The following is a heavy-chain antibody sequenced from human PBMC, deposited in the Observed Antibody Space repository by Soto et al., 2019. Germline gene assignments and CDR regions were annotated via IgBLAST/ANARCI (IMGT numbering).Heavy chain of an antibody. CDR2: IIPIFGTA. V-gene: IGHV1-69*01. Sequence: QVQLVQSGAEVKKPGSSVKVSSKASGGTFSSYAISWVRQAPGQGLEWMGGIIPIFGTANYAQKFQGRVTITADESTSTAYMELSSLRSEDTAVYYCARASKGGDTAMLDFDYWGQGTLVTVSS. CDR3: ARASKGGDTAMLDFDY. D-gene: IGHD5-18*01. J-gene: IGHJ4*02. CDR1: GGTFSSYA.